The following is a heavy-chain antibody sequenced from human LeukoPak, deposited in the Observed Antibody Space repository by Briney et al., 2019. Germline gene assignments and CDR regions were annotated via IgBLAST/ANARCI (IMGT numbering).Heavy chain of an antibody. Sequence: GASVTVSFTASGYTFTNYYMHWVRQAPGQGLEWMGIINPSGGSTTSYAQKFQGRVTMTRDTSTSTVDMELSSLTSEDTAVYYCARASSSGRRFDYWGQGTLVTVSS. V-gene: IGHV1-46*01. CDR1: GYTFTNYY. J-gene: IGHJ4*02. CDR3: ARASSSGRRFDY. D-gene: IGHD3-22*01. CDR2: INPSGGSTT.